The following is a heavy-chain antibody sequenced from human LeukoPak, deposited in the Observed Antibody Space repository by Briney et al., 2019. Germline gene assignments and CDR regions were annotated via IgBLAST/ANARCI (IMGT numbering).Heavy chain of an antibody. J-gene: IGHJ4*02. V-gene: IGHV6-1*01. CDR1: GDSVSSDSGA. CDR3: ASRSAVAGEFDY. CDR2: TYYRSKWYN. Sequence: SQTLSLTCAISGDSVSSDSGAWNWIRQSPSRGLEWLGRTYYRSKWYNDYAVSVKSRITINPDTSKNQFSLQLNSVTPEDTAVYYCASRSAVAGEFDYWGQGTVVTVSS. D-gene: IGHD6-19*01.